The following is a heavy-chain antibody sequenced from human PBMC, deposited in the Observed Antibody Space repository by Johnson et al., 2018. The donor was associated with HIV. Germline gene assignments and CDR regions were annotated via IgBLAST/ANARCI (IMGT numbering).Heavy chain of an antibody. Sequence: QVQLVESGGGLVQPGGSLRLSCAASGFTFSDYYMNWIRQAPGKGLEWVSAISSSGSSKYYTDSVKGRFTISRDNAKNTLYLQMNSLRTEDTAGYYCARTNWNDDAGGASDIWGQGTTVTVSS. J-gene: IGHJ3*02. D-gene: IGHD1-1*01. V-gene: IGHV3-11*04. CDR1: GFTFSDYY. CDR2: ISSSGSSK. CDR3: ARTNWNDDAGGASDI.